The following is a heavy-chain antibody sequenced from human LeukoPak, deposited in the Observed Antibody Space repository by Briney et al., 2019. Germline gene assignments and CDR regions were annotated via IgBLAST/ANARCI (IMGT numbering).Heavy chain of an antibody. CDR1: GYTFTGYY. V-gene: IGHV1-2*02. CDR2: INPNSGGT. Sequence: ASEKVSCKASGYTFTGYYMHWVRQAPGQGLEWMGWINPNSGGTNYAQKFQGRVTMTRDTPISTACMELSRLRSDDTAVYYCARDTAMADAFDIWGQGTMVTVSS. D-gene: IGHD5-18*01. J-gene: IGHJ3*02. CDR3: ARDTAMADAFDI.